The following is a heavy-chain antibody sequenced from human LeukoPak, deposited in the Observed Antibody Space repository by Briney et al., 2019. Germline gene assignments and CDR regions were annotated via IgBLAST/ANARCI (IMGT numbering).Heavy chain of an antibody. V-gene: IGHV3-7*01. J-gene: IGHJ4*02. D-gene: IGHD3-10*01. CDR2: IKQDGSEE. CDR1: GFTFSSYW. Sequence: GGSLRLSCAASGFTFSSYWMSWVRQAPGKGLEWVANIKQDGSEEYYVDSVKGRFTISRDNSQNTLYLQMNSLRAEDTAVYYCARNSGGRRYYFTEWGQGTLVTVSS. CDR3: ARNSGGRRYYFTE.